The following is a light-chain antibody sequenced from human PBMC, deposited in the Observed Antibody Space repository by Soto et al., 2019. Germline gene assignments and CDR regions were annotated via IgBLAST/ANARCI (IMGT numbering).Light chain of an antibody. Sequence: QSVLTQPPSASGTPGQRVTISCSGSSSNIGSKTVNWYQQLPGTVPKLLIYNSYQRPSGVPDRFSGSKSGTSASLAISGLQSEDEADYYCEAWDASLNGYVFGAGTKVTDL. CDR3: EAWDASLNGYV. J-gene: IGLJ1*01. CDR1: SSNIGSKT. V-gene: IGLV1-44*01. CDR2: NSY.